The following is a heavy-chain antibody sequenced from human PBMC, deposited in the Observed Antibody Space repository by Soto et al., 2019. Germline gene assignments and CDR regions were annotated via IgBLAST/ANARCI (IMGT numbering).Heavy chain of an antibody. Sequence: SETLSLTCTVSGGSISSSSYYWGWIRQPPGKGLEWIGSIYYSGSTYYNPSLKSRVTISVDTSKNQFSLKLSSVTAADTAVYYCARQRRDYDILTGYYRPHYFDYWGQGTLVTVSS. CDR3: ARQRRDYDILTGYYRPHYFDY. CDR1: GGSISSSSYY. CDR2: IYYSGST. V-gene: IGHV4-39*01. J-gene: IGHJ4*02. D-gene: IGHD3-9*01.